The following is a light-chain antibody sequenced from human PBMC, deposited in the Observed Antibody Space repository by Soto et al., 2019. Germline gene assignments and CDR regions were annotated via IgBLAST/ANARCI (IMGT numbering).Light chain of an antibody. Sequence: EIVMTQSPETLSVSPGERATLSCRASQSVSSYLAWYQQKPGQAPRLLIYDASNRATGIPARFSGSGSGTDFTLTISSLEPEDFAVYYCQQRSNWPRRAFGQGTKVDIK. V-gene: IGKV3-11*01. J-gene: IGKJ1*01. CDR1: QSVSSY. CDR2: DAS. CDR3: QQRSNWPRRA.